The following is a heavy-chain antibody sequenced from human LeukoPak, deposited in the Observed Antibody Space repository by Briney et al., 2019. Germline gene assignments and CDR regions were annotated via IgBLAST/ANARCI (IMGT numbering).Heavy chain of an antibody. CDR2: ISFDGSQK. J-gene: IGHJ4*02. CDR3: ARPADVLRFLEWLPVDY. V-gene: IGHV3-33*01. CDR1: GFTFSNYG. D-gene: IGHD3-3*01. Sequence: QAGGSLRLSCAASGFTFSNYGMHWVRQAPGKGLEWVALISFDGSQKYYADSVKGRFTISRDNSKSTVYLQMNSLRVEDAAVYYCARPADVLRFLEWLPVDYWGQGTLVTVSS.